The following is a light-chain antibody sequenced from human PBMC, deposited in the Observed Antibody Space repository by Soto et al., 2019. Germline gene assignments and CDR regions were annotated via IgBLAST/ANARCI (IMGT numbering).Light chain of an antibody. Sequence: DIQMTQSPSTLSASVGDRVTITCRASQSINNWLAWYQQKPGKAPKILIYDASSLQSGVPSRFSGSRSGTYITLTISSLQTDDFASYSCYQYDTDPLTFGEGTKVEIK. CDR1: QSINNW. CDR2: DAS. J-gene: IGKJ1*01. V-gene: IGKV1-5*01. CDR3: YQYDTDPLT.